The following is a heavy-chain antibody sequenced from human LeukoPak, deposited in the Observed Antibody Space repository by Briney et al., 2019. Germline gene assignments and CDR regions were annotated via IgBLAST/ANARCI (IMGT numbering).Heavy chain of an antibody. CDR3: ARQTLLWFGELLSPPDY. Sequence: SETLSLTCTASGGSISSSSYYWGWIRQPPGKGLEWIGSIYYSGSTYYNPSLKSRVTISVDTSKNQFSLKLSSVTAADTAVYYCARQTLLWFGELLSPPDYWGQGTLVTVSS. D-gene: IGHD3-10*01. CDR1: GGSISSSSYY. V-gene: IGHV4-39*01. CDR2: IYYSGST. J-gene: IGHJ4*02.